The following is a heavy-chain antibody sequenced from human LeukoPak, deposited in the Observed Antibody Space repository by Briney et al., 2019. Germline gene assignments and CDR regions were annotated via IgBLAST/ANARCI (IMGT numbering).Heavy chain of an antibody. J-gene: IGHJ5*02. Sequence: GGSLRLSCAASGFTFSSYSMNWVRQAPGKGLDWVSSISSSSSYIYYADSVKGRFTISRDNAKNSLYLQMNSLRAEDTAVYYCARDRLRLGELLRYPPDHWGQGTLVTVSS. D-gene: IGHD3-10*01. CDR2: ISSSSSYI. V-gene: IGHV3-21*01. CDR3: ARDRLRLGELLRYPPDH. CDR1: GFTFSSYS.